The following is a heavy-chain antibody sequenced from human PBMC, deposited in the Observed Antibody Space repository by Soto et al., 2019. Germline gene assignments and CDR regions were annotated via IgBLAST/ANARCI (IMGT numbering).Heavy chain of an antibody. CDR3: ARRAVVAVTGSLDNWLDP. CDR2: VYNSGST. J-gene: IGHJ5*02. D-gene: IGHD2-21*01. Sequence: PSETLSLTCTVSGGSNTSYNWNWLRQPPGKALEWIGYVYNSGSTNYNPSLKSRVTISVDTSKNQFSLKVNSVTAADTAVYYCARRAVVAVTGSLDNWLDPWGQGILVTVSS. V-gene: IGHV4-59*01. CDR1: GGSNTSYN.